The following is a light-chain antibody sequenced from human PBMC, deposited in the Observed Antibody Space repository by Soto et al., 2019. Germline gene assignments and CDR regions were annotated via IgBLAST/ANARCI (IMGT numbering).Light chain of an antibody. CDR1: QSLLSSADNKNY. Sequence: DIVMTQSPDSLAVSLGERATINCKSSQSLLSSADNKNYLAWYQQKSGQPPKLLIYGSSTRLSGVPDRISGSGSEKDLTLTISSLQAENVEIYSCQKYYSSTIIFGVGTKVEIK. CDR2: GSS. V-gene: IGKV4-1*01. CDR3: QKYYSSTII. J-gene: IGKJ4*01.